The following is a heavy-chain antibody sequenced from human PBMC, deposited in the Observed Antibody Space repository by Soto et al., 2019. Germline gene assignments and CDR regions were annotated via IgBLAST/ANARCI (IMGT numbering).Heavy chain of an antibody. J-gene: IGHJ6*02. Sequence: GGSLRLSCAASGFTFSSYGMHWVRQAPGKGLEWVAVISYDGSNKYYADSVKGRFTISRDNSKNTLYLQMNSLRAEDTAVYYCAKDRVGIIIFGVASYHYVLAVCGQGTSVPGSS. V-gene: IGHV3-30*18. CDR2: ISYDGSNK. D-gene: IGHD3-3*01. CDR3: AKDRVGIIIFGVASYHYVLAV. CDR1: GFTFSSYG.